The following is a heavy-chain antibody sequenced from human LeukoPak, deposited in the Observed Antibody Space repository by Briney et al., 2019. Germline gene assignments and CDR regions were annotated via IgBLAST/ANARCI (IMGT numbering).Heavy chain of an antibody. CDR1: GGSFSGYY. Sequence: SETLSLTCAVYGGSFSGYYWSWIRKPPGKGLEWIGEINHSGSTNYNPSLKSRVTISVDTSKNQFSLKLSSVTAADTAVYYCARGGGPSYCGGDCYMFDYWGQGTLATVSS. V-gene: IGHV4-34*01. D-gene: IGHD2-21*02. CDR3: ARGGGPSYCGGDCYMFDY. CDR2: INHSGST. J-gene: IGHJ4*02.